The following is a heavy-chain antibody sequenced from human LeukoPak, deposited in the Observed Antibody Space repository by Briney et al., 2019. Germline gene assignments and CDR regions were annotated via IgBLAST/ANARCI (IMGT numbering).Heavy chain of an antibody. CDR3: ARIHRRADSSGYYYEDWYFDL. CDR1: GGSISSNY. Sequence: PSETLSLTCIVSGGSISSNYWSWIRQPAGKGLEWIGRIYSSGTTTYTPSLKSRVTMSGDTSKNQLSLRLTSVTAADTAVYYCARIHRRADSSGYYYEDWYFDLWGRGTLVTVSS. CDR2: IYSSGTT. D-gene: IGHD3-22*01. V-gene: IGHV4-4*07. J-gene: IGHJ2*01.